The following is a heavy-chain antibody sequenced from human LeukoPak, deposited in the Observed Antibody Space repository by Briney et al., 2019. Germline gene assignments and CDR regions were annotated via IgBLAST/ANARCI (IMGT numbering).Heavy chain of an antibody. CDR3: AKAFRIVGAV. V-gene: IGHV3-23*01. J-gene: IGHJ4*02. CDR2: ISGSGGST. D-gene: IGHD1-26*01. Sequence: GGSLRLSCATSGFTFSTYSMNWVRQAPGKGLEWVSAISGSGGSTYYADSVKGRFTISRDNSKNTLYLQMNSLRAEDTAVYYCAKAFRIVGAVWGQGTLVTVSS. CDR1: GFTFSTYS.